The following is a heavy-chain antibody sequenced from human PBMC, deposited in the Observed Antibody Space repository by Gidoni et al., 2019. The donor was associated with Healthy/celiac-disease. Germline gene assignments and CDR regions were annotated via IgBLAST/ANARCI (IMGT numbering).Heavy chain of an antibody. Sequence: QVQLQESGPGLVKPSETLSLTCAGSGGSISSYYWSWIRQPPGKGLEWIGYIYYSGSTNYNPSLKSRVTISVDTSKNQFSLKLSSVTAADTAVYYCAREGGWLQPFDYWGQGTLVTVSS. D-gene: IGHD5-12*01. CDR3: AREGGWLQPFDY. CDR1: GGSISSYY. J-gene: IGHJ4*02. V-gene: IGHV4-59*01. CDR2: IYYSGST.